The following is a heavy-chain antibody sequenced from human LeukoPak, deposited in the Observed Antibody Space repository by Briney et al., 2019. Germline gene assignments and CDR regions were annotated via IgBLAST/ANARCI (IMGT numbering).Heavy chain of an antibody. CDR2: MNPNSGNT. V-gene: IGHV1-8*01. J-gene: IGHJ4*02. D-gene: IGHD6-19*01. CDR1: GYTFTSYE. CDR3: ARIGIAVAATPDY. Sequence: ASVKVSCKASGYTFTSYEINWARQATGQGLEWMGWMNPNSGNTGYAQKFQGRVTMTRNTSISTAYMELSSLRSEDTAVYYCARIGIAVAATPDYWGQGTLVSVSS.